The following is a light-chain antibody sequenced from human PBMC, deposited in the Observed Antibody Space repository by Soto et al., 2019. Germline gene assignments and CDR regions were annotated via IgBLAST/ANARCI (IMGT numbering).Light chain of an antibody. V-gene: IGKV4-1*01. Sequence: DIVMTQSPDSLAVSLGEGATINCRSSQSVLYSSNNKNYLAWYQQKPGQPPKLLIYWASIRESGVPDRFSGNGSGTDFTLTISGLQAEDVAVYYCQQYYSTPPVTFGQGTKLEIK. CDR2: WAS. CDR1: QSVLYSSNNKNY. J-gene: IGKJ2*01. CDR3: QQYYSTPPVT.